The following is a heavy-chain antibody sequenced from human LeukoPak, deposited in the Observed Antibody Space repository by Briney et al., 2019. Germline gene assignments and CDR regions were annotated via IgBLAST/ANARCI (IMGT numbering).Heavy chain of an antibody. CDR2: IYYSGST. V-gene: IGHV4-39*07. CDR3: ARGLRGYSYGYVSYYMDV. CDR1: GGSISSSSYY. J-gene: IGHJ6*03. Sequence: SETLSLTCTVSGGSISSSSYYWGWIRQPPGKGLEWIGSIYYSGSTYYNPSLKSRVTISVDTSKNQFSLKLSSVTAADTAVYYCARGLRGYSYGYVSYYMDVWGKGTTVTVSS. D-gene: IGHD5-18*01.